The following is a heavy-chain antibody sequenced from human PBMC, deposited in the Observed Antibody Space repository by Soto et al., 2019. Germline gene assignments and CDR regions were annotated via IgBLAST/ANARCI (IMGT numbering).Heavy chain of an antibody. D-gene: IGHD5-18*01. CDR3: ARDRGYTYGYWGWFDP. CDR2: MNANNGDT. Sequence: GASVKVSCKASGYTFTSYDINWVRQATGQGLEWMGWMNANNGDTKYSQKFQGRVTITRDTSANTAYMELSSLTSEDTAVYYCARDRGYTYGYWGWFDPWGQGTLVTVSS. CDR1: GYTFTSYD. J-gene: IGHJ5*02. V-gene: IGHV1-3*01.